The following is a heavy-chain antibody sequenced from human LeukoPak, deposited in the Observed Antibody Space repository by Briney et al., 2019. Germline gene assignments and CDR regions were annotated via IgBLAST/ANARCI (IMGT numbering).Heavy chain of an antibody. CDR3: AKGQVLRFLEWSPFDY. J-gene: IGHJ4*02. CDR1: GFTVSSNY. D-gene: IGHD3-3*01. Sequence: GGSLRLSCAASGFTVSSNYMSWVRQAPGKGLEWVSVIYSGGSTYYADSVKGRFTISRHNSKNTLYLQMNSLRAEDTAVYYCAKGQVLRFLEWSPFDYWGQGTLVTVSS. V-gene: IGHV3-53*01. CDR2: IYSGGST.